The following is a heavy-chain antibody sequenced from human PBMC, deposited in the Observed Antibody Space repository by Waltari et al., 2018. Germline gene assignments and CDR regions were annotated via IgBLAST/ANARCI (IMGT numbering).Heavy chain of an antibody. Sequence: VQLVESGGGLFQPGGSLRLSCAASGFTFRNYWMPWVGRAPGKGLEWVSRINLDGSSTTYADSVKGRFTISRDNAKNTVYLQIDSLTAEDTAVYYCARGRDDRLYYFDYWGQGTLVTVSS. D-gene: IGHD3-22*01. J-gene: IGHJ4*02. CDR1: GFTFRNYW. CDR2: INLDGSST. V-gene: IGHV3-74*03. CDR3: ARGRDDRLYYFDY.